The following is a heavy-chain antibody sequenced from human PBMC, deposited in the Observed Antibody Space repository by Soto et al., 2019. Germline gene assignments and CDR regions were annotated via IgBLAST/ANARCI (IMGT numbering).Heavy chain of an antibody. CDR3: ARRKDYYYGMDV. J-gene: IGHJ6*02. V-gene: IGHV4-34*01. CDR1: GGSFSGYY. CDR2: INHSGST. Sequence: SENLSLTCAVYGGSFSGYYWSWIRQPPGKGLEWIGEINHSGSTNYNPSLKSRVTISVDTSKYQFSLKLSSVTAADTAVYYCARRKDYYYGMDVWGQGTTVTVSS.